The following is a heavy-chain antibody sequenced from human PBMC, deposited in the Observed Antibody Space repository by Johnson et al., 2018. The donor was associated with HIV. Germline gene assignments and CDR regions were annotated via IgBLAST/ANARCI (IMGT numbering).Heavy chain of an antibody. J-gene: IGHJ3*02. CDR1: GFTFNSYA. D-gene: IGHD2-8*01. CDR3: ARELLDCTSSACSPGPFDI. V-gene: IGHV3-23*04. CDR2: ISGSGGST. Sequence: VQLVESGGGVVQPGRSLRLSCAASGFTFNSYAVTWVRQTSGKGLEWVSAISGSGGSTYYADSVKGRFTISRDNSQNTLYLQTNSLRTEDTALYYCARELLDCTSSACSPGPFDIWGQGTLVTVSS.